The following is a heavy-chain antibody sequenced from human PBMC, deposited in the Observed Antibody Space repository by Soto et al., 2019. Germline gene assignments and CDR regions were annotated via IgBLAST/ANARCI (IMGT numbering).Heavy chain of an antibody. CDR1: GFTFSSYG. V-gene: IGHV3-33*01. D-gene: IGHD1-26*01. Sequence: GGSLRLSCAASGFTFSSYGMHWVRQAPGKGLEWVAVIWYDGSNKYYADSVKGRFTISRDNSKNTLYLQMNSLRAEDTAVYYCAREGSGYSGSYWFDPWGQGTLVTVSS. CDR3: AREGSGYSGSYWFDP. CDR2: IWYDGSNK. J-gene: IGHJ5*02.